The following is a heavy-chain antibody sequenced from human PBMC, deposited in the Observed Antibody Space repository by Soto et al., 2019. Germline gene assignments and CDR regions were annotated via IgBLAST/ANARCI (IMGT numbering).Heavy chain of an antibody. CDR2: IGVGGGDR. V-gene: IGHV3-23*01. D-gene: IGHD3-10*01. Sequence: EVQLLESGGGLVQPGGSLRLYCAASGFTFSSYAMSWVRQAPGKGLEWVSIIGVGGGDRYYPESVKGRFTISRDNSRDTLYLEINSLRDEDTAVYYCARVRFGELVWGQGTLVTVSS. CDR1: GFTFSSYA. CDR3: ARVRFGELV. J-gene: IGHJ4*02.